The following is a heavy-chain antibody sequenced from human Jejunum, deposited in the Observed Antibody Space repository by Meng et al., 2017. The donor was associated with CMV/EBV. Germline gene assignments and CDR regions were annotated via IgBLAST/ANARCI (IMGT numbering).Heavy chain of an antibody. V-gene: IGHV3-9*01. J-gene: IGHJ3*02. Sequence: FTDHAMHWVRQAPGKGLEWVSGITWNSLIIGYADSVKGRFSISRDNAKNSLYLQMNSLRPEDTAVYYCAKHISISGVVIMGAFDIWGQGAMVTVSS. CDR1: FTDHA. CDR2: ITWNSLII. D-gene: IGHD3-3*01. CDR3: AKHISISGVVIMGAFDI.